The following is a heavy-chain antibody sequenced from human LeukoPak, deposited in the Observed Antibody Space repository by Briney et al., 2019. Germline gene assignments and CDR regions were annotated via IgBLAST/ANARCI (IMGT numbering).Heavy chain of an antibody. D-gene: IGHD6-19*01. Sequence: QPGGSLRLSCVASGFTYSSYAMSWVREATGKGLEWVSGMSGSGGSTYHAASVKGRVTISRDNTKSTLYLQMNGLRAEDTAVYYCAKDQEQWLVRAFDIWGQGTMVTVAS. CDR3: AKDQEQWLVRAFDI. CDR1: GFTYSSYA. CDR2: MSGSGGST. V-gene: IGHV3-23*01. J-gene: IGHJ3*02.